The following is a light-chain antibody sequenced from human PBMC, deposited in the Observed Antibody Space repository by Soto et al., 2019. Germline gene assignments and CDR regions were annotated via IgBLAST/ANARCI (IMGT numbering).Light chain of an antibody. V-gene: IGLV2-14*01. CDR3: ISYASINTCV. Sequence: QSALTQPASVSGSPGQSITISCTGTSSDVGGYDYVSWYQQHPGKAPKLMIYDVTNRPSGVSNRFSGSKSGNTASLTISGLQAEDEADYYCISYASINTCVFGTGTKVTVL. CDR2: DVT. CDR1: SSDVGGYDY. J-gene: IGLJ1*01.